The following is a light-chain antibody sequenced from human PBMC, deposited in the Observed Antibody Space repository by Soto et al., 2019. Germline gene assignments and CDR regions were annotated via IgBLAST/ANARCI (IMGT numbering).Light chain of an antibody. CDR2: EVS. Sequence: QSALTQPPSASGSPGQSVTISCTGTSSDVGGYNYVSWYQQHPGKAPKLMIYEVSKRPSGVPDRFSGSKSGNTASLTVSGLQAEDEADYYCSSYAGSKTLFGGGTQLTVI. CDR3: SSYAGSKTL. V-gene: IGLV2-8*01. CDR1: SSDVGGYNY. J-gene: IGLJ7*01.